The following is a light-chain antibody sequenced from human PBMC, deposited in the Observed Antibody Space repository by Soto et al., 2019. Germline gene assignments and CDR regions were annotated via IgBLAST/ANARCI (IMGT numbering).Light chain of an antibody. CDR3: QQYNSYSPT. Sequence: TSQSPSSLSASVGHRVTISGRATQSISNYLNWYQQKPGKAPKLLIYAASSLQSGVPSRFSGSGSGTDFTLTISSLHPDDFATYYCQQYNSYSPTFGQGTKVDIK. CDR1: QSISNY. CDR2: AAS. V-gene: IGKV1-16*01. J-gene: IGKJ1*01.